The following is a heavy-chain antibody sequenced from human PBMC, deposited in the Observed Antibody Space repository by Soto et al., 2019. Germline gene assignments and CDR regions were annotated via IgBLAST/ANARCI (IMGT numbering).Heavy chain of an antibody. CDR2: ISGSSSAI. Sequence: EVQLVESGGGLVQPGGSLRLSFAASGFNFNTYSMHWVRQAPGKGLEWLSYISGSSSAIYYADSVKGRFTISRDNAXASLFLQMYRLCDEDTAWYYWASPHRSSSCAYYFAAWGQGNLVSGSS. D-gene: IGHD6-13*01. J-gene: IGHJ4*02. CDR1: GFNFNTYS. CDR3: ASPHRSSSCAYYFAA. V-gene: IGHV3-48*02.